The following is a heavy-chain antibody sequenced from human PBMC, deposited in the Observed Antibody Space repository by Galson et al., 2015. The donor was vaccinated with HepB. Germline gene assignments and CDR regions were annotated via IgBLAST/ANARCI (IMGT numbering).Heavy chain of an antibody. CDR3: ARGEYSSGWYRGNWFDP. V-gene: IGHV6-1*01. Sequence: CAISGDSVSSNSAAWNWIRQSPSRGLEWLGRTYYRSKWYNDYAVSVKSRITINPDTSKNQFSLQLNSVTPEDTAVYYCARGEYSSGWYRGNWFDPWGQGTLVTVSS. J-gene: IGHJ5*02. CDR2: TYYRSKWYN. CDR1: GDSVSSNSAA. D-gene: IGHD6-19*01.